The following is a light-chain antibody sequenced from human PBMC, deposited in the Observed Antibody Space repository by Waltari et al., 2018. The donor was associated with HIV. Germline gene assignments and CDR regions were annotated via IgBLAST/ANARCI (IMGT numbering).Light chain of an antibody. CDR2: YNH. CDR3: GTWDTSLNAGV. J-gene: IGLJ2*01. Sequence: QSVLTQPPAVSAAPGQKVAIACSGTTSNIGNNFVCWYQKLQGTAPKLLIFYNHKRPSGVSDRFSASKSGTSATLAITGLHTGDEAEYYCGTWDTSLNAGVFGGGTKVSVL. V-gene: IGLV1-51*01. CDR1: TSNIGNNF.